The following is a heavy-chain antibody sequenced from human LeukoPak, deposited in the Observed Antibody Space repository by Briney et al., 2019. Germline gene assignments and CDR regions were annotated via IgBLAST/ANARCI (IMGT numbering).Heavy chain of an antibody. J-gene: IGHJ4*02. D-gene: IGHD1-26*01. CDR3: ASQLSYSESYYDY. V-gene: IGHV1-69*05. CDR1: GGTFSSYV. Sequence: GASVKVSCKASGGTFSSYVITWVRQAPGVGLEWMGGIIPIIGTANYAQKFQGRVTITTDESTSTAYMELSSLRSEDTAVYYCASQLSYSESYYDYWGQGTLVTVSS. CDR2: IIPIIGTA.